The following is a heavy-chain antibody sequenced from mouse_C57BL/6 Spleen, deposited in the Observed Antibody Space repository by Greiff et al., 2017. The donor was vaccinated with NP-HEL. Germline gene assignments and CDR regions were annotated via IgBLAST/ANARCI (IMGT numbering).Heavy chain of an antibody. CDR1: GFTFSDYG. J-gene: IGHJ3*01. CDR2: ISSGSSTI. CDR3: ARGGAGTSWFAY. V-gene: IGHV5-17*01. Sequence: EVKLVESGGGLVKPGGSLKLSCAASGFTFSDYGMHWVRQAPEKGLEWVAYISSGSSTIYYADTVKGRFTISRDNAKNTLFLQMTSLRSEDTAMYYCARGGAGTSWFAYWGQGTLVNVSA. D-gene: IGHD4-1*01.